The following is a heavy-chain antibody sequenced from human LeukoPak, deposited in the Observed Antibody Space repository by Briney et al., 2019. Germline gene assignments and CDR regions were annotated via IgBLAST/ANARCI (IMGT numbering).Heavy chain of an antibody. CDR3: ARSIAVGGTARFDY. V-gene: IGHV3-21*01. CDR1: DFIFSSYS. J-gene: IGHJ4*02. CDR2: IRSGSTVT. Sequence: GGSLILSCAASDFIFSSYSMTWVRQAPGKGLEWVSFIRSGSTVTYYADSVKGRFTISRDNAKNSLYLQMNSLRVEDTAVYYCARSIAVGGTARFDYWGQGTLVIVSS. D-gene: IGHD6-19*01.